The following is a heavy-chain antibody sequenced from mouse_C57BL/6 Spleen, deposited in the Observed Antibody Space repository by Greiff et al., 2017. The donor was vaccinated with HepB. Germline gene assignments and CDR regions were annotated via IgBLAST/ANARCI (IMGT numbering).Heavy chain of an antibody. D-gene: IGHD2-5*01. CDR3: ARSDYSKGAAFAY. J-gene: IGHJ3*01. V-gene: IGHV1-55*01. CDR2: IYPGSGST. Sequence: QVQLQQPGAELVKPGASVKMSCKASGYTFTSYWITWVKQRPGQGLEWIGDIYPGSGSTNYNEKFKSKATLTVDTSSSTAYMQLSSLTSEDSAVHFCARSDYSKGAAFAYWGQGTLVTVSA. CDR1: GYTFTSYW.